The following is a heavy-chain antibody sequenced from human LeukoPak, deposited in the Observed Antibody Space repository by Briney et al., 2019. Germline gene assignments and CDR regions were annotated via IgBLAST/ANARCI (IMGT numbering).Heavy chain of an antibody. D-gene: IGHD3-22*01. Sequence: GGSLRLSCAASGFTFSTYAVNWVRQAPGKGLEWVSTISSSGGSTYYADSVKGRFTISRDNSKNTLYLQMNSLRAEDTAVYYCAKDTPPRYYYDSSGYYSDYWGQGTLVTVSS. CDR2: ISSSGGST. CDR1: GFTFSTYA. J-gene: IGHJ4*02. CDR3: AKDTPPRYYYDSSGYYSDY. V-gene: IGHV3-23*01.